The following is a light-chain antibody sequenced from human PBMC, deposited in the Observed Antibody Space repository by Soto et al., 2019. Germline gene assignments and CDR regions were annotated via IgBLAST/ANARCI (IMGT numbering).Light chain of an antibody. Sequence: NFMLTQPHSVSESPGKTVTISCTRSSGSIASNYVQWYQQRPGSSPTTVIYEYNQRPSGVPDRFSGSVDSSSNSASLTIAGLKTEDEADNYCQSYDSNIHPWVFGGGTKLTVL. CDR3: QSYDSNIHPWV. CDR2: EYN. V-gene: IGLV6-57*01. CDR1: SGSIASNY. J-gene: IGLJ3*02.